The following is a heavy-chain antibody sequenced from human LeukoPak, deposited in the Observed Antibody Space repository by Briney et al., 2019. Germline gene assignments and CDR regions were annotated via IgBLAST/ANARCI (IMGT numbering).Heavy chain of an antibody. CDR3: ARDSFEVPIEY. Sequence: GSLRLSCAASGFTFSSYEMNWVRQAPGKGLEWVSYISRSGSTIYYADSVKGRFTISRDNAKNSLYLQMNSLRAEDTAVYYCARDSFEVPIEYWGQGTLVTVSS. J-gene: IGHJ4*02. V-gene: IGHV3-48*03. CDR1: GFTFSSYE. CDR2: ISRSGSTI.